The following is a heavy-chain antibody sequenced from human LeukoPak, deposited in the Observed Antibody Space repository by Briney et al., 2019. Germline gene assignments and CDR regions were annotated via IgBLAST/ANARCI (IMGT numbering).Heavy chain of an antibody. CDR2: INHSGST. J-gene: IGHJ4*02. D-gene: IGHD6-13*01. CDR1: GGSISGYY. Sequence: SETLSLTCTVSGGSISGYYWSWIRQPPGKGLEWIGEINHSGSTNYNPSLKSRVTISVDTSKNQFSLKLSSVTAADTAVYYCAIPGYSSSWYGIDYWGQGTLVTVSS. CDR3: AIPGYSSSWYGIDY. V-gene: IGHV4-34*01.